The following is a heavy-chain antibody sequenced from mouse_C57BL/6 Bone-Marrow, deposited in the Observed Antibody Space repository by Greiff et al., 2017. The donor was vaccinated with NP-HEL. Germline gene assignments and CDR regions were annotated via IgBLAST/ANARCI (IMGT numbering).Heavy chain of an antibody. CDR3: AREGGYGNYLDY. Sequence: EVKLQESGGGLVKPGGSLKLSCAASGFTFSSYAMSWVRQTPEKRLEWVATISDGGSYTYYPDNVKGRFTISRDNAKNNLYLQMSHLKSEDTAMYYGAREGGYGNYLDYWGQGTTLTVSS. CDR2: ISDGGSYT. V-gene: IGHV5-4*01. J-gene: IGHJ2*01. CDR1: GFTFSSYA. D-gene: IGHD2-1*01.